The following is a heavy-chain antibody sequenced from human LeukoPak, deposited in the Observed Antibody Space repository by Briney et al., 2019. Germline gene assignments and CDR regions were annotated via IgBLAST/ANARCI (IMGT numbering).Heavy chain of an antibody. CDR3: ARGDGFVYF. Sequence: SQTLSLTCTVSGGSISSGGYYWSWIRQPPGKGLQWIGYIYYTGSTNYNPSLKSRVTISVDTSKNQFSLNLSSVTAADTAVYYCARGDGFVYFWGQGTLVTVSS. CDR2: IYYTGST. V-gene: IGHV4-61*08. D-gene: IGHD5-24*01. CDR1: GGSISSGGYY. J-gene: IGHJ4*02.